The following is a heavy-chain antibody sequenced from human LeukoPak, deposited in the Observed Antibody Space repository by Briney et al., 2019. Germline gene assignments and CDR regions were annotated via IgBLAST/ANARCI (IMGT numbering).Heavy chain of an antibody. V-gene: IGHV4-34*01. Sequence: SETLSLTCAVYGGSISGYYWSWIRQPPGKGLEWVGEIHYTGATSYNPSLKSRATISIETSKNQVSLRLSSVTAADTAVYYCTTIKRGNIFGYFDFWGQGILVTVSS. D-gene: IGHD5-18*01. CDR2: IHYTGAT. CDR1: GGSISGYY. CDR3: TTIKRGNIFGYFDF. J-gene: IGHJ4*02.